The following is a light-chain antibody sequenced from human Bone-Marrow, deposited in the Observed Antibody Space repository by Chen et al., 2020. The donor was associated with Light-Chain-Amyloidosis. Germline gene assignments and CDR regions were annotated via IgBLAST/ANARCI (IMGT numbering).Light chain of an antibody. J-gene: IGLJ3*02. V-gene: IGLV3-21*02. CDR3: QVWDRSSDRPV. CDR1: NIGSTS. CDR2: DDS. Sequence: SYVLTQPSSVSVAPGQTATIACGGNNIGSTSVHWYQQPPGQAPLLVVYDDSDRPSGIHGRLSGSNSGNTATLTISRGEAGDEADYYCQVWDRSSDRPVFGGGTKLTVL.